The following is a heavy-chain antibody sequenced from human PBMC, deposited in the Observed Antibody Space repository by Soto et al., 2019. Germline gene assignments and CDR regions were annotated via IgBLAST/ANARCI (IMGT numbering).Heavy chain of an antibody. CDR3: AKRPLTAAGFDY. V-gene: IGHV3-23*01. Sequence: VQLLESGGGLVQPGGSLRLSCVASGFTFSNYAMTWVRQAPGKGLEWVSVITGSGGGTYFVDSVKGRFTISRDNSKNTVYLQMNSLRAEDTAVYYCAKRPLTAAGFDYWGQGTLVTVSS. J-gene: IGHJ4*02. D-gene: IGHD6-13*01. CDR2: ITGSGGGT. CDR1: GFTFSNYA.